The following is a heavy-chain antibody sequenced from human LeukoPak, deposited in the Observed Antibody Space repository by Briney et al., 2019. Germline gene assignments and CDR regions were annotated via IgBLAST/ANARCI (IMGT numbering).Heavy chain of an antibody. CDR3: AIYDTFGGYYYGMDV. V-gene: IGHV4-31*03. CDR1: GGSISSGGYY. CDR2: VYYSGST. J-gene: IGHJ6*04. Sequence: PSQTLSLTCTVSGGSISSGGYYWSWIRQHPGKGLERIGYVYYSGSTYYNPSLKSRVTISVDTSKNQFSLKLSSVTAADTAVYYCAIYDTFGGYYYGMDVWGKGTTVTVSS. D-gene: IGHD3-10*01.